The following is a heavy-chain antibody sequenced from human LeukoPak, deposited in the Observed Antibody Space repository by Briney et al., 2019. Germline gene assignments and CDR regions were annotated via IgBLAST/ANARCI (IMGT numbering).Heavy chain of an antibody. V-gene: IGHV1-69*13. Sequence: ASVKVSCKASGGTFSSYAISWVRQAPGQGLEWMGGIIPIFGTANYAQKFQGRVTITADESTSTAYMELSSLRSEDTAVYYCAKARSLGYYFDYWGQGTLVTVSS. CDR2: IIPIFGTA. J-gene: IGHJ4*02. CDR1: GGTFSSYA. D-gene: IGHD3-10*01. CDR3: AKARSLGYYFDY.